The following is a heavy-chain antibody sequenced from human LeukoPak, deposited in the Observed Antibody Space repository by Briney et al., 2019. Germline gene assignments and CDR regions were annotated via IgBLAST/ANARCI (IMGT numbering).Heavy chain of an antibody. D-gene: IGHD6-13*01. J-gene: IGHJ4*02. Sequence: PGGSLRLSCAASGFTFSSYGMHWVRQAPGKGLEWVAVISYDGSNKYYADSVKGRFTISRDNSKNTLYLQMNSLRAEDTAVYYCARDRAAAGRILSPWYWGQGTLVTVSS. V-gene: IGHV3-30*03. CDR1: GFTFSSYG. CDR2: ISYDGSNK. CDR3: ARDRAAAGRILSPWY.